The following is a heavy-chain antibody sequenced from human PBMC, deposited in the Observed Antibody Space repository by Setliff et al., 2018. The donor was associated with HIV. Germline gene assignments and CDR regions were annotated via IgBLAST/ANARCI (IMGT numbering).Heavy chain of an antibody. V-gene: IGHV3-33*06. CDR3: AKDPCSGGSCYSGQFDY. Sequence: LRLSCAASGFTFSSYGMHWVRQAPGKGLEWVALIWYDGTNKYYADSVKGRFTISRDSSKNTLYLQMNSLRAEDTAVYHCAKDPCSGGSCYSGQFDYWGQGTLVTVSS. D-gene: IGHD2-15*01. CDR2: IWYDGTNK. J-gene: IGHJ4*02. CDR1: GFTFSSYG.